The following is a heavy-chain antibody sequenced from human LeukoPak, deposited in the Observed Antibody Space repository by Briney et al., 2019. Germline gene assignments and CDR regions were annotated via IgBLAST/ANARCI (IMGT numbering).Heavy chain of an antibody. CDR3: ARCSGSYFRDFDY. D-gene: IGHD1-26*01. V-gene: IGHV1-2*02. J-gene: IGHJ4*02. CDR2: TNPNSGGT. Sequence: ASVKVSCKASGYTFTGYYMHWVRQAPGQGLEWMGWTNPNSGGTNYAQKFQGRVTMTRDTSISTAYMELSRLRSDDTAVYYCARCSGSYFRDFDYWGQGTLVTVSS. CDR1: GYTFTGYY.